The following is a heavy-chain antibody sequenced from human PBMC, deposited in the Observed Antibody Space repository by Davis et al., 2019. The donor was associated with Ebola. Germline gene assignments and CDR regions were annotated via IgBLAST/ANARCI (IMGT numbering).Heavy chain of an antibody. CDR1: GGTFSSYG. V-gene: IGHV1-18*01. D-gene: IGHD3-3*01. Sequence: AASVKVSCKASGGTFSSYGISWVRQAPGQGLEWMGWISAYNGNTNYAQKLQGRVTMTTDTSTSTAYMELRSLRSDDTAVYYCARDADWYYDFFPDYYYGMDVWGQGTTVTVSS. J-gene: IGHJ6*02. CDR3: ARDADWYYDFFPDYYYGMDV. CDR2: ISAYNGNT.